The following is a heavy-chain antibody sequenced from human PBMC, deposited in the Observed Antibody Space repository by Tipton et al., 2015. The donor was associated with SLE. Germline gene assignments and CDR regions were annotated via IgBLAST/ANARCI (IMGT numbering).Heavy chain of an antibody. CDR2: ISTYNGNT. CDR3: ARGRMTRYGFDI. D-gene: IGHD2-21*02. V-gene: IGHV1-18*01. Sequence: QLVQSGAEVKKAGASMKVSCKASGYTFSNYGISWVRQAPGRGLEWMGWISTYNGNTNSAQKLQGRVTMTTDTSTSTAYMELRSLRSDDTAVYYCARGRMTRYGFDIWGQGTMVTVSS. CDR1: GYTFSNYG. J-gene: IGHJ3*02.